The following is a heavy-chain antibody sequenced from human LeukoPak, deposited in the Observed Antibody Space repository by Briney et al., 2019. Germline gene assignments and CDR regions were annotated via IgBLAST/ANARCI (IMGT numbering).Heavy chain of an antibody. CDR3: AKGRAGMLRGVCDY. CDR1: GFTFSSYV. V-gene: IGHV3-30*02. D-gene: IGHD3-10*01. Sequence: GRSLRLSCAASGFTFSSYVMHWVRQAPGKGLEWVAFIRNDGSIRYYADSIKGRFTISRDNSKNTLYLQMSSLRVDDTALYYCAKGRAGMLRGVCDYWGQGTLVSVSS. J-gene: IGHJ4*02. CDR2: IRNDGSIR.